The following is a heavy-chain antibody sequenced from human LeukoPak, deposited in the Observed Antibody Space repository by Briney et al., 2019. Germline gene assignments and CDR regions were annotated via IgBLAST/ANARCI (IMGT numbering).Heavy chain of an antibody. CDR3: ARSFGGATLLH. CDR2: IYHSGST. CDR1: GYSISSGYY. J-gene: IGHJ4*02. D-gene: IGHD3-16*01. V-gene: IGHV4-38-2*02. Sequence: SETLSLTCIVSGYSISSGYYWGWIRQPPGKGLEWIGSIYHSGSTYYNPSLKSRVTISVDTSKNQFSLKLSSVTAADTAVYYRARSFGGATLLHWGQGTLVTVSS.